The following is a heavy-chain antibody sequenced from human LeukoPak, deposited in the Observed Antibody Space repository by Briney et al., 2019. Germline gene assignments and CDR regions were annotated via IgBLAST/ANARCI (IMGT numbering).Heavy chain of an antibody. Sequence: SETLSLTCTVSGDSTTSYYWSWVRQAAGQGLEWIGRIYNGGTPDYNPSLKSRVTMSLDTSNNQFSLKPSSVTAADTAVYYCAREEGAVPGTGYYHDCWGQGTLVTVSS. CDR1: GDSTTSYY. CDR2: IYNGGTP. V-gene: IGHV4-4*07. J-gene: IGHJ4*02. CDR3: AREEGAVPGTGYYHDC. D-gene: IGHD6-19*01.